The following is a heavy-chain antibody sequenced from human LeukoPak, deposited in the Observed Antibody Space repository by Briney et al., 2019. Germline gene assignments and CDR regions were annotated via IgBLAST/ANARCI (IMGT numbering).Heavy chain of an antibody. CDR1: GGTFSSYA. CDR2: IIPIFGTA. CDR3: AREVYYYGSGRYGWNGFDY. V-gene: IGHV1-69*01. Sequence: GSSVKVSCKASGGTFSSYAISWVRQAPGQGLEWMGGIIPIFGTANYAQKFQGRVTITADESTSTAYMELSSLRSEDTAVYYCAREVYYYGSGRYGWNGFDYWGQGTLVTVSS. J-gene: IGHJ4*02. D-gene: IGHD3-10*01.